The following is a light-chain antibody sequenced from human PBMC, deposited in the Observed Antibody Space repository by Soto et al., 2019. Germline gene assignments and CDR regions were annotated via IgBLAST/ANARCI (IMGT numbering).Light chain of an antibody. CDR2: DDS. Sequence: SYELTQPPSVSVAPGQTARITCGGSNIGSKSVHWYQQKPGQAPVLVVYDDSDRPSGIPERFSGSNSGNTATLTISRVEAGDEADYYCQVWDSGSDHLYVFGTVTKVTVL. J-gene: IGLJ1*01. CDR3: QVWDSGSDHLYV. CDR1: NIGSKS. V-gene: IGLV3-21*02.